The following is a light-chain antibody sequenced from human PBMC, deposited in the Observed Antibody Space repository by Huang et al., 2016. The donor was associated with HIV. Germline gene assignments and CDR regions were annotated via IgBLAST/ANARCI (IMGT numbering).Light chain of an antibody. CDR3: QQSYSTPSIT. Sequence: DIQMTQSPSSLSASVGDRVTITCRASQSISNYLNWYQQKPGRAPKLLVFAASSLQSGVPSRFSGSGSGTDFTLTISSLQFEDFATYYCQQSYSTPSITFGQGTRLEIK. CDR2: AAS. J-gene: IGKJ5*01. V-gene: IGKV1-39*01. CDR1: QSISNY.